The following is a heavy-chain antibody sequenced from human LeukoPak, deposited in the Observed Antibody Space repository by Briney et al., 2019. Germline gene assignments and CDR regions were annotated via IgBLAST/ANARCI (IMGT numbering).Heavy chain of an antibody. V-gene: IGHV3-30*04. CDR2: ISYDGSNK. D-gene: IGHD6-19*01. CDR1: GFTFSSYA. CDR3: AREAVAGNFDY. J-gene: IGHJ4*02. Sequence: GRSLRLSCAASGFTFSSYAMHWVRQAPGKGLEWVAVISYDGSNKYYADSVKGRFTISRDNSKNTLYLQMNSLSAEDTAVYYCAREAVAGNFDYWGQGTLVTVSS.